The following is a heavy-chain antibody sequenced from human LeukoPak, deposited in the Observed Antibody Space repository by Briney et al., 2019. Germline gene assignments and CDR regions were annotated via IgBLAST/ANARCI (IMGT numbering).Heavy chain of an antibody. J-gene: IGHJ3*02. CDR1: GGSISSYY. CDR2: IYYSGST. Sequence: PSETLSLTCTVSGGSISSYYWSWIRQPPGKGLEWIGYIYYSGSTYYNPSLKSRVTISVDTSKNQFSLKLSSVTAADTAVYYCARAAWKAFGMDAFDIWGQGTMVTVSS. D-gene: IGHD3-10*01. V-gene: IGHV4-59*12. CDR3: ARAAWKAFGMDAFDI.